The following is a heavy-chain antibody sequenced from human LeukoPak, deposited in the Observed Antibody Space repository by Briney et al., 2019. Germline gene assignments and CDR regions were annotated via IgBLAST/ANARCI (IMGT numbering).Heavy chain of an antibody. J-gene: IGHJ4*02. Sequence: GASVKVSCKASGYTFTSYGISWVRQAPGQGLEWMGWISAYNGNTNYAQKLQGRVTMTTDTSTSTAYMELRSLRSDDTAVYYCERESFSAVAAAGTPDYWGQGTLVTVSS. CDR2: ISAYNGNT. V-gene: IGHV1-18*01. CDR3: ERESFSAVAAAGTPDY. D-gene: IGHD6-13*01. CDR1: GYTFTSYG.